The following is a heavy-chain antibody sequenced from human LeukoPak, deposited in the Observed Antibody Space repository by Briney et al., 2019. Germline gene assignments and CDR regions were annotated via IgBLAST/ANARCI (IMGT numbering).Heavy chain of an antibody. V-gene: IGHV3-11*01. Sequence: GGSLRLSCAASGFTFSDYFMTWIRQAPGKGLEWLSGISASGTAIYYRDSLKGRFTISRDNAKNSLYLQMNSLRVDDTALYYCVRDQSYYGVWGQGTLVTVSS. CDR1: GFTFSDYF. J-gene: IGHJ4*02. CDR3: VRDQSYYGV. D-gene: IGHD3-3*01. CDR2: ISASGTAI.